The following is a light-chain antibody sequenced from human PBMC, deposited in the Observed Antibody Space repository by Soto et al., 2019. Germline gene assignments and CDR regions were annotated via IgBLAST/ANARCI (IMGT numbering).Light chain of an antibody. CDR1: SSNIRHNY. J-gene: IGLJ3*02. CDR3: GTWDTSLSAGV. V-gene: IGLV1-51*01. CDR2: DNN. Sequence: QSVLTQPPSVSAAPGQKVSISCSGGSSNIRHNYVSWYQQLPGTAPKLLIYDNNKRPSGIPDRFSGSKSGASATLDITGLQTGDEADYYCGTWDTSLSAGVFGGGTKVIVL.